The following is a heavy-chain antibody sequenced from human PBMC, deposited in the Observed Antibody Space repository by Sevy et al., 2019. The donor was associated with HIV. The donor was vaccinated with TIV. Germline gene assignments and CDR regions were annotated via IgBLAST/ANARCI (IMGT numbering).Heavy chain of an antibody. Sequence: GGSLKLSCAASGFTFSDYHMSWIRQAPGKGLEWVSYLSRNSRTKYYADSVKGRFIISRDYAENSLYLQMNSLRAEDTAVYYCARSPSGPNTFDIWGQGTMVTVSS. V-gene: IGHV3-11*01. CDR3: ARSPSGPNTFDI. CDR2: LSRNSRTK. J-gene: IGHJ3*02. CDR1: GFTFSDYH.